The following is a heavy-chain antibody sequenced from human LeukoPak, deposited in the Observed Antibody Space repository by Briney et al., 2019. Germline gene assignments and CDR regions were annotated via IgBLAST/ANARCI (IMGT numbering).Heavy chain of an antibody. D-gene: IGHD1-14*01. CDR3: ARAGTTGSVDY. V-gene: IGHV3-7*01. J-gene: IGHJ4*02. CDR1: GFTFSNYW. Sequence: GGSLRLSCVASGFTFSNYWMSWVRQAPGKGLEWVADINQDGGAKYYVDSMKGRFTISRDNDKNSLYLQMNSLSADDTAVYYCARAGTTGSVDYWGQGSLVTVSS. CDR2: INQDGGAK.